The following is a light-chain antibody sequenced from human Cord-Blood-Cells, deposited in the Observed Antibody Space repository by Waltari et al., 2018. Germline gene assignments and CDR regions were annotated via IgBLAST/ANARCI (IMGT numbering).Light chain of an antibody. CDR3: QQYNSYSAT. CDR1: QSISSW. J-gene: IGKJ4*01. V-gene: IGKV1-5*03. CDR2: KAS. Sequence: DIQMTQSPSTLSASVGDRVTITCRASQSISSWLAWYQQKPGKAPKLLIYKASSLESGVPSRFSSSGSGTEFTLTISSLPPDDFATYYCQQYNSYSATFGGGTKVEIK.